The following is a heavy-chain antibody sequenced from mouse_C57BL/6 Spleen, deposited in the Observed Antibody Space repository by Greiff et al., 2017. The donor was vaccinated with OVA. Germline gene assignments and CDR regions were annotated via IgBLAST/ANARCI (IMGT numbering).Heavy chain of an antibody. D-gene: IGHD3-2*02. V-gene: IGHV1-80*01. CDR1: GYAFSSYW. CDR2: IYPGDGDT. J-gene: IGHJ4*01. CDR3: ARWRSGYAMDY. Sequence: QVQLKESGAELVKPGASVKISCKASGYAFSSYWMNWVKQRPGKGLEWIGQIYPGDGDTNYNGKFKGKATLTADKSSSTAYMQLSSLTSEDSAVYFCARWRSGYAMDYWGQGTSVTVSS.